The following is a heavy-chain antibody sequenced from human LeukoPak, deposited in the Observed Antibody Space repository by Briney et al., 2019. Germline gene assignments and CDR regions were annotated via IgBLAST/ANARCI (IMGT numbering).Heavy chain of an antibody. Sequence: PGGSLRLSCAASGFTFNNYAMSWVRQAPGMGREWRSYVSGSGGATYYAASVKGRFTISRDNSKNTVYLQMGSLRAEDTAVYYCAKNRGGTYKYYMDVWDKGTTVTVSS. V-gene: IGHV3-23*01. CDR2: VSGSGGAT. CDR1: GFTFNNYA. CDR3: AKNRGGTYKYYMDV. D-gene: IGHD1-1*01. J-gene: IGHJ6*03.